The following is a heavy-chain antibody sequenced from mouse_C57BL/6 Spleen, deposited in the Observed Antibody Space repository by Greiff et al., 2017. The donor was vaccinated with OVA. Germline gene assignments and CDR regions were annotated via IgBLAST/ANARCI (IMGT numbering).Heavy chain of an antibody. D-gene: IGHD1-1*01. CDR2: ISSGGDYI. CDR1: GFTFSSYA. J-gene: IGHJ4*01. CDR3: TRGSYYGSSPYAMDY. V-gene: IGHV5-9-1*02. Sequence: EVQGVESGEGLVKPGGSLKLSCAASGFTFSSYAMSWVRQTPEKRLEWVAYISSGGDYIYYADTVKGRFTISRDNARNTLYLQMSSLKSEDTAMYYCTRGSYYGSSPYAMDYWGQGTSVTVSS.